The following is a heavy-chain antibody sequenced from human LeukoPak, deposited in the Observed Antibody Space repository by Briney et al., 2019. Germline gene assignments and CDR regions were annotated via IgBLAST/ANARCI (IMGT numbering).Heavy chain of an antibody. J-gene: IGHJ6*04. D-gene: IGHD2-2*01. CDR3: ARSVAPAAKMDV. Sequence: GGSLRLSCAASGFTVSSNYMNWVRQAPGKGLEWVSVIYTNGGTYYADSVKGRFTISRDKSKNTLYLQMNSLRAEDTAVYYCARSVAPAAKMDVWGKGTTVTVSS. CDR2: IYTNGGT. V-gene: IGHV3-53*01. CDR1: GFTVSSNY.